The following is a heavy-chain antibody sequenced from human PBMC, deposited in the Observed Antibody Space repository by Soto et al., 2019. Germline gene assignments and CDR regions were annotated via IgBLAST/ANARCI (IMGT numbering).Heavy chain of an antibody. J-gene: IGHJ4*02. CDR3: ARDDPSYHGDLAFDY. V-gene: IGHV3-33*01. D-gene: IGHD2-21*02. CDR1: GLTFSNQA. CDR2: IWYDGSKK. Sequence: QVQLVESGGGVVQPGRSLTLSCAASGLTFSNQAMHWVRQAPGKGLEWVAVIWYDGSKKYYADSVKGRFTISRDNSKNTVYQHMNSLRAEDTAVYYCARDDPSYHGDLAFDYWGQGTLVTVSS.